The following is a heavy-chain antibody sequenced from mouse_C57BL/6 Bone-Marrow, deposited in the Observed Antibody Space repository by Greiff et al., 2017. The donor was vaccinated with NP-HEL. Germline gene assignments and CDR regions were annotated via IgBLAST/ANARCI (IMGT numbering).Heavy chain of an antibody. Sequence: EVKLMESGGGLVKPGGSLKLSCAASGFTFSSYAMSWVRQTPEKRLEWVATISDGGSYTYYPDNVKCRFTISIDNAKNNLYLQMSHLKSEDTAMYYCAREATVVATYAMDYWGQGTSVTVSS. J-gene: IGHJ4*01. CDR3: AREATVVATYAMDY. CDR2: ISDGGSYT. V-gene: IGHV5-4*01. D-gene: IGHD1-1*01. CDR1: GFTFSSYA.